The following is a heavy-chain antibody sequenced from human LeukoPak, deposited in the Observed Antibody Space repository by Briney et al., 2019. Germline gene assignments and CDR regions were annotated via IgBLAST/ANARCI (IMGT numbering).Heavy chain of an antibody. Sequence: ASVKVSCKASGYTFTGYYVHWVRQAPGQGLEWMGWINPNSGATHYVQKFQGRATMTRDTSISTAYMDLSRLRSDDTAVYYCAPSNSWAYYFDYWGQGTLVTVSS. J-gene: IGHJ4*02. CDR2: INPNSGAT. CDR1: GYTFTGYY. V-gene: IGHV1-2*02. CDR3: APSNSWAYYFDY. D-gene: IGHD2-2*01.